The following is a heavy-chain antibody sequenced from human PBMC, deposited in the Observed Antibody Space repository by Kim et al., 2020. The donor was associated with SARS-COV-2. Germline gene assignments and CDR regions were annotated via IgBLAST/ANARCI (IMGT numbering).Heavy chain of an antibody. V-gene: IGHV4-59*08. J-gene: IGHJ3*02. CDR3: ARSPASRLSITMIVVVTPDAFDN. Sequence: SIRSNYWGWIRQPPGKGLEWIGYIYYSGSTNYNPSLKSRVTISVDTSKNQFSLKLSSVTAADTAVYYCARSPASRLSITMIVVVTPDAFDNW. CDR2: IYYSGST. D-gene: IGHD3-22*01. CDR1: SIRSNY.